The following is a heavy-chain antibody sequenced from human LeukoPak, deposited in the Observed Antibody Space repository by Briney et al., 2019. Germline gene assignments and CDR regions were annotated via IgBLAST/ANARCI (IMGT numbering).Heavy chain of an antibody. CDR2: IYYSGST. CDR1: GGSISSSTYY. Sequence: SETLSLTCTVSGGSISSSTYYWGWIRQPPEKGLEWIGTIYYSGSTYYNPSLKSRVTISVDTSKNQFSLKLNSVTAADTAVYYCARQTSDYSYYFDHWGQGILVTVSS. CDR3: ARQTSDYSYYFDH. J-gene: IGHJ4*02. D-gene: IGHD3-3*01. V-gene: IGHV4-39*01.